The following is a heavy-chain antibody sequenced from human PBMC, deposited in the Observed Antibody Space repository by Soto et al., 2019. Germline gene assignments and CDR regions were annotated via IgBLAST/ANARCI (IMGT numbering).Heavy chain of an antibody. CDR2: TYYGSRWSF. D-gene: IGHD3-10*01. CDR3: AGVTWLRGMDV. V-gene: IGHV6-1*01. Sequence: SETLSLTCALSGDSVSSNSGAWNWIRQSPSRGLEWLGRTYYGSRWSFDYALSVKSRVTIDPDTFKNQFSLHLDSLTPEDTAVYYCAGVTWLRGMDVWGQGTPVTVSS. CDR1: GDSVSSNSGA. J-gene: IGHJ6*02.